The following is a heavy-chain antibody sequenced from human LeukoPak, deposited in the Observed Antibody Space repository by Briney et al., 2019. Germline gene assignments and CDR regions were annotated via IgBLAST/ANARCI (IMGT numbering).Heavy chain of an antibody. CDR1: GGSISSGSYY. D-gene: IGHD5-12*01. CDR3: ARDSLSGYHDY. CDR2: IYTSGST. J-gene: IGHJ4*02. Sequence: NPSETLSLTCTVSGGSISSGSYYWSWIRQPAGKGLEWIGRIYTSGSTNYNPSLKSPVTISLDTSKHQFSLNLTSVTAADTAVYYCARDSLSGYHDYWGQGTLVTVSS. V-gene: IGHV4-61*02.